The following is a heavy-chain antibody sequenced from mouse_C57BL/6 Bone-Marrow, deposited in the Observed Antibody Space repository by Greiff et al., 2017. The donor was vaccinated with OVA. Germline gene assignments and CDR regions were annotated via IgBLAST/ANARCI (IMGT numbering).Heavy chain of an antibody. Sequence: VKLMESGGGLVKPGGSLKLSCAASGFTFSDYGMHWVRQAPEKGLEWVAYISSGSSTIYYADTVKGRFTISRDNAKNTLFLQMTSLRSEDTAMYYCARGDYYGSSYEVAYWGQGTLVTVSA. J-gene: IGHJ3*01. CDR2: ISSGSSTI. CDR3: ARGDYYGSSYEVAY. CDR1: GFTFSDYG. D-gene: IGHD1-1*01. V-gene: IGHV5-17*01.